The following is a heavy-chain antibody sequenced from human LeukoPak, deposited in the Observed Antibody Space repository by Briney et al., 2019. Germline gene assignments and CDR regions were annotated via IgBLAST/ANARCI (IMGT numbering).Heavy chain of an antibody. CDR3: TRAGDSSGYEYYFDC. CDR2: IYSSGST. Sequence: SETLSLTCTVSGGSISSYYWSWIRQPAGKGLEWIGRIYSSGSTNYNPSLKSRVTLSVDMSTNQFSLKVSSVTAADTAVYYCTRAGDSSGYEYYFDCWGQGTLVTVSS. D-gene: IGHD3-22*01. V-gene: IGHV4-4*07. J-gene: IGHJ4*02. CDR1: GGSISSYY.